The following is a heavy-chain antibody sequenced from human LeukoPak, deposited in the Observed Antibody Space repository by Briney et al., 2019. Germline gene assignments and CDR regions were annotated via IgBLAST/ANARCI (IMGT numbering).Heavy chain of an antibody. J-gene: IGHJ4*02. CDR3: AIVGATDYFDY. V-gene: IGHV4-39*01. Sequence: PSETLSLTCIVSGGSISSSSYYWGWIRQPPGKGLEWIGSIYYSGSTYYNPSLKSRVTISVDTSKNQFSLKLSSVTAADTAVYYCAIVGATDYFDYWGQGTLVTVSS. CDR1: GGSISSSSYY. CDR2: IYYSGST. D-gene: IGHD1-26*01.